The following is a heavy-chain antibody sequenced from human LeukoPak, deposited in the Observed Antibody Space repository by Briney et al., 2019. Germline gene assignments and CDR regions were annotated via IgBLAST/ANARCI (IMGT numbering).Heavy chain of an antibody. J-gene: IGHJ3*02. Sequence: GGSLRLSCAASGFTFSSYWMSWVRQAPGKGLEWVANIKQDGSEKYYVDSVKGRFTVSRDNAKNSLYLQVNSLRAEDTAVYYCARLGNWGGNAFDIWGQGAMVTVSS. D-gene: IGHD7-27*01. CDR3: ARLGNWGGNAFDI. CDR2: IKQDGSEK. V-gene: IGHV3-7*01. CDR1: GFTFSSYW.